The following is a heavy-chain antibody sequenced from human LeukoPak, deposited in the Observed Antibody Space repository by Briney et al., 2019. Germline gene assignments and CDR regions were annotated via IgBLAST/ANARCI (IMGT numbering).Heavy chain of an antibody. CDR3: ARGYGRGITMILPHAFDI. CDR1: GFTVSSNY. Sequence: PGGSLRLSCAASGFTVSSNYMSWVRQAPGKGLEWVSVIYSGGSTYYADSVKGRFTISRDNSKNTLYLQMNSLRAEDTAVYYCARGYGRGITMILPHAFDIWGQGTMVTVSS. J-gene: IGHJ3*02. V-gene: IGHV3-66*01. D-gene: IGHD3-22*01. CDR2: IYSGGST.